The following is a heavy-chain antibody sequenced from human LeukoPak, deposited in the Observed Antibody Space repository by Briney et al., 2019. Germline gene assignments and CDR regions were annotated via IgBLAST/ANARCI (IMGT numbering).Heavy chain of an antibody. Sequence: SETLSLTCTVSGGSISSSSYYWGWIRQPPGTGLEWIGSIYYSGSTYYNPSLKSRVTISVDTSKNQFSLKLSSVTAADTAVCYCARQQSGSYLVDFDYWGQGTLVTVSS. CDR2: IYYSGST. CDR3: ARQQSGSYLVDFDY. CDR1: GGSISSSSYY. J-gene: IGHJ4*02. D-gene: IGHD1-26*01. V-gene: IGHV4-39*01.